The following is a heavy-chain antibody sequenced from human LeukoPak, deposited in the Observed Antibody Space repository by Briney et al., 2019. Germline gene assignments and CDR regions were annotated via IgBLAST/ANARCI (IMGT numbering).Heavy chain of an antibody. J-gene: IGHJ5*02. V-gene: IGHV4-39*07. CDR3: ARDRTMIGPVARGFDP. D-gene: IGHD3-22*01. CDR2: IYYSGST. CDR1: GGSISSSSYY. Sequence: PSETLSLTCTVSGGSISSSSYYWGWIRQPPGKGLEWIGSIYYSGSTYYNPSLKSRVTISVDTSKSQFSLKLSSVTAADTAVYYCARDRTMIGPVARGFDPWGQGTLVTVSS.